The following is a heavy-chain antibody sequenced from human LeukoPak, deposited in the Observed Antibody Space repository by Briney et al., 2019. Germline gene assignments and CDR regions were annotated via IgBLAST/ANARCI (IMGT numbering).Heavy chain of an antibody. D-gene: IGHD3-16*01. CDR2: VTDSGGST. CDR1: SFTLNHYA. J-gene: IGHJ4*02. Sequence: GGSLQLSCAATSFTLNHYAMSWVRQAPGKGLEWVSTVTDSGGSTYYVDSVKGRFTISRDNSKKTTYLQMNSLRAEDTAVYCCARGYMYYVYWGQGSLVTVSS. CDR3: ARGYMYYVY. V-gene: IGHV3-23*01.